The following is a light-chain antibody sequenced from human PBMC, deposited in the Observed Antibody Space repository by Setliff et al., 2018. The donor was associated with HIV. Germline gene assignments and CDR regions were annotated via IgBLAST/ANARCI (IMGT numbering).Light chain of an antibody. V-gene: IGLV2-14*03. CDR3: SSYAGSNNYV. J-gene: IGLJ1*01. CDR1: SSDVGGYNY. Sequence: QSVLTQPASVSGSPGQSITISCTGTSSDVGGYNYVSWYQQHPGKAPKLMIYDVTNRPSGVSNRFSGSNSGNTASLTVSGLRGDDEADYYCSSYAGSNNYVFGTGTKVTVL. CDR2: DVT.